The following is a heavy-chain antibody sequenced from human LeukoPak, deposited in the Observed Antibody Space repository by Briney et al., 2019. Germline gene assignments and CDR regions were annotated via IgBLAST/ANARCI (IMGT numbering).Heavy chain of an antibody. J-gene: IGHJ4*02. V-gene: IGHV1-18*01. Sequence: ASVKVSCKSSGYTFTSYGISWVRQAAGQGLEWMGWISAYNGNTNYAQKLQGRVTMTTDTSTSTAYMELRSLRSDDTAVYYCARDYSSWYTRTPHYWGQGTLVTVSS. CDR1: GYTFTSYG. CDR3: ARDYSSWYTRTPHY. CDR2: ISAYNGNT. D-gene: IGHD6-13*01.